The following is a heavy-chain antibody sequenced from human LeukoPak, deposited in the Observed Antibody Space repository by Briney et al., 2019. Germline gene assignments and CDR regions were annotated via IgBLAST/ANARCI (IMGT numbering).Heavy chain of an antibody. Sequence: QPGGSLRLSCAASGLTFSSYAMSWVRQAPGKGLEWVSAISGSGGSTYYADSVKGRFTISRDNSKNTLYLQMNSLRAEDTAVYYCARDPKQWLVTAEVYGMDVWGQGTTVTVSS. D-gene: IGHD6-19*01. J-gene: IGHJ6*02. CDR1: GLTFSSYA. V-gene: IGHV3-23*01. CDR2: ISGSGGST. CDR3: ARDPKQWLVTAEVYGMDV.